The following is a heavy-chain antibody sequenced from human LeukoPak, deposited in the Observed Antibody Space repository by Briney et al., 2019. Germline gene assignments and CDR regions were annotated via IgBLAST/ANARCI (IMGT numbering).Heavy chain of an antibody. CDR3: ARAMVRGANWFDP. CDR2: INPSGGST. V-gene: IGHV1-46*01. CDR1: GYTFTSYH. D-gene: IGHD3-10*01. Sequence: ASVKVLFKGSGYTFTSYHMHLVPQAPGQGPEWMGIINPSGGSTSYAQKFQGRVTMTRDMSTGTVYMELSSLRSEDTAVYYCARAMVRGANWFDPWGQGTLVTVSS. J-gene: IGHJ5*02.